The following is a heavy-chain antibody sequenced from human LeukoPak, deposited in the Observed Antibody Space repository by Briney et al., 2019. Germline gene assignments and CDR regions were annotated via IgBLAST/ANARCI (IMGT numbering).Heavy chain of an antibody. D-gene: IGHD1-14*01. CDR1: GFTFDDYA. CDR2: ISWNSGST. Sequence: GGSLRLSCAASGFTFDDYAMHWVRQAPGKGLECVSRISWNSGSTDYADSVKGRFTISRDDAKNSLYLQMNSLRAEDTAVYYCAREEPSLDDAFDIWGQGTMVTVSS. J-gene: IGHJ3*02. V-gene: IGHV3-9*01. CDR3: AREEPSLDDAFDI.